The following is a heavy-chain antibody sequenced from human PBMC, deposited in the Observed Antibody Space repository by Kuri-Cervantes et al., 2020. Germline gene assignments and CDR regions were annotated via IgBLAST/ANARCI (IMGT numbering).Heavy chain of an antibody. CDR2: ISYDGSNK. V-gene: IGHV3-30-3*01. D-gene: IGHD3-22*01. CDR3: ARDRDYYDSSGFDY. J-gene: IGHJ4*02. CDR1: GFTFSSYA. Sequence: GGSLRLSCAASGFTFSSYAMHWVRRAPGKGLEWVAVISYDGSNKYYADSVKGRFTISRDNSKNTLYLQMNSLRAEDTAVYYCARDRDYYDSSGFDYWGQGTLVTVSS.